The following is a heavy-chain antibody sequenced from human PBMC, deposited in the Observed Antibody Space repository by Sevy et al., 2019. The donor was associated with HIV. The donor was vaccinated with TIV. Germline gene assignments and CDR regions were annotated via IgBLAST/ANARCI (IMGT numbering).Heavy chain of an antibody. D-gene: IGHD2-15*01. CDR2: ISYDGDKT. V-gene: IGHV3-30*04. CDR3: TRDGGGDYFDY. Sequence: GGSLRLSCAASGFTFRRYAMHWVRQAPGQGLESVAVISYDGDKTYHADSVKGRFTISRDNSENTLYLQMNSLRAEDTAVYYCTRDGGGDYFDYWGLGTLVTVSS. J-gene: IGHJ4*02. CDR1: GFTFRRYA.